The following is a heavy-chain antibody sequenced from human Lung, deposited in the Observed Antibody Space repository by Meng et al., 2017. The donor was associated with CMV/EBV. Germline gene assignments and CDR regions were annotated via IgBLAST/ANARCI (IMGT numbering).Heavy chain of an antibody. CDR1: GGSISSNIR. V-gene: IGHV4-4*02. CDR3: ARGKQDAWELLAY. J-gene: IGHJ4*02. Sequence: QVQVQEWGPGVVRPSGTRSLTCGVSGGSISSNIRWTWVRQPPGKGLEWIGDIDDSGSTNYNPSLNSRISISLDKSKNHFSLKVNSVTAADTAVYYCARGKQDAWELLAYWGQGALVTVSS. CDR2: IDDSGST. D-gene: IGHD1-26*01.